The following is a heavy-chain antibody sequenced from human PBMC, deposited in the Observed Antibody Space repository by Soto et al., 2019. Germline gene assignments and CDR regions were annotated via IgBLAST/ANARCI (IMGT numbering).Heavy chain of an antibody. CDR3: ASGGFSYSSKRYYFDY. D-gene: IGHD6-13*01. J-gene: IGHJ4*02. CDR2: INHSGST. CDR1: GGSFSGYY. V-gene: IGHV4-34*01. Sequence: QVQLQQWGAGLLKPSETLFLTCAVYGGSFSGYYWSWIRQPPGKGLEWIGEINHSGSTNYNPSLKSRVTISVDTSKNQFSLKLSSVTAADTAVYYCASGGFSYSSKRYYFDYWGQGTLVTVSS.